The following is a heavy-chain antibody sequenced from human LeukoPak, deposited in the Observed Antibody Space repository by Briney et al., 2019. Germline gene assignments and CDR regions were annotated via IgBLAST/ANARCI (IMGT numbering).Heavy chain of an antibody. CDR3: ARGGGGEVVIVATVNY. Sequence: PGGSLRLSCAASGFTFSNYAMHWVRQAPGKGLEYVSAINSNGGNTYYANSVKGRFTISRDNSKNTLYLQMGSLRLEDMAVYYCARGGGGEVVIVATVNYWGQGTLVTVSS. D-gene: IGHD2-15*01. CDR2: INSNGGNT. V-gene: IGHV3-64*01. CDR1: GFTFSNYA. J-gene: IGHJ4*02.